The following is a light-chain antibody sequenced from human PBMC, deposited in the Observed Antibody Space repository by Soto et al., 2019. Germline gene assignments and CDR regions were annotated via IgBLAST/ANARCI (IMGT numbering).Light chain of an antibody. J-gene: IGKJ2*01. Sequence: EIVLTQSPATLSLSPGERATLSCRASQSVSSYLAWYQQKPGQAPRLLIYDASNRATGIPARFSGSGSGTDFTLTIAILEPEDFAVYYCQQRSNWPPYPFGQGTTLEIK. CDR3: QQRSNWPPYP. CDR1: QSVSSY. CDR2: DAS. V-gene: IGKV3-11*01.